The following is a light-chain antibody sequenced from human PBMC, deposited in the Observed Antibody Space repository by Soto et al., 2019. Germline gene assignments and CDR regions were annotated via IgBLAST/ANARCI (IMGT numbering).Light chain of an antibody. Sequence: IQMTQSPSSLSASVGDRVAITCRASQSISGYLNWYQQKPGKAPKLLIHTASSLRSGVPSRFSGSASGTDFTLTISSLQPEDFASYYGQQSYNFTRTVRQGTNVEVK. CDR3: QQSYNFTRT. J-gene: IGKJ1*01. CDR1: QSISGY. V-gene: IGKV1-39*01. CDR2: TAS.